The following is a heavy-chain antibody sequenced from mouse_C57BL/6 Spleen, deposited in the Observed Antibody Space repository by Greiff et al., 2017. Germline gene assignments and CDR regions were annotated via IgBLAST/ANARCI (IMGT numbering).Heavy chain of an antibody. CDR3: ARHEEGYYGSSYWFAY. CDR1: GYTFTEYT. J-gene: IGHJ3*01. D-gene: IGHD1-1*01. V-gene: IGHV1-62-2*01. Sequence: LVESGAELVKPGASVKLSCKASGYTFTEYTIHWVKQRSGQGLEWIGWFYPGSGSIKYNEKFKDKATLTADKSSSTVYMELSRLTSEDSAVYFCARHEEGYYGSSYWFAYWGQGTLVTVSA. CDR2: FYPGSGSI.